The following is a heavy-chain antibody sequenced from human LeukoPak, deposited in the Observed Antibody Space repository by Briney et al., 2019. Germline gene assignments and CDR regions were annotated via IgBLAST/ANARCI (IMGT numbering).Heavy chain of an antibody. CDR3: AKTPQVGIFAVPNFDY. V-gene: IGHV3-23*01. CDR1: GFSFSNYA. D-gene: IGHD3-3*01. Sequence: PGGSLRLSCAASGFSFSNYAMHWVRQAPGRGLEWVSIISGSGDNTNYADSVKGRFTISRDNSKNTLYLQMNSLRAEDTAVYYCAKTPQVGIFAVPNFDYWGQGTLVTVS. CDR2: ISGSGDNT. J-gene: IGHJ4*02.